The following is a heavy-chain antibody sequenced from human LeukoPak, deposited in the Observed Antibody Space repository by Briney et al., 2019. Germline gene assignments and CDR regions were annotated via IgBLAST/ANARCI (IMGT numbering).Heavy chain of an antibody. CDR1: EYTFIGYY. J-gene: IGHJ4*02. CDR2: INPRSGGT. CDR3: ARGDNAAHFFDF. V-gene: IGHV1-2*02. Sequence: ASVKVSCKASEYTFIGYYMHWVRQAPAQGLEWMGWINPRSGGTNYAEKFQGRVSMTRDTSINTAYMELRRLRFDDTAVYYCARGDNAAHFFDFWGQGSLVTVSS. D-gene: IGHD2-2*01.